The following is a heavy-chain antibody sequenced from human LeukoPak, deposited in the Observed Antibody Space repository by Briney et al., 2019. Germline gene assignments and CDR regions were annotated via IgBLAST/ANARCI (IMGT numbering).Heavy chain of an antibody. D-gene: IGHD3-16*01. CDR2: IYSGGST. CDR1: GFTVSSNY. CDR3: ARGGSTFYFDY. J-gene: IGHJ4*02. V-gene: IGHV3-53*01. Sequence: QTGGSQRLSCAASGFTVSSNYMSWVRQAPGKGLEWVSVIYSGGSTYYADSVKGRFTISRDNSKNTLYLQMNSLRAEDTAVYYCARGGSTFYFDYWGQGTLVTVSS.